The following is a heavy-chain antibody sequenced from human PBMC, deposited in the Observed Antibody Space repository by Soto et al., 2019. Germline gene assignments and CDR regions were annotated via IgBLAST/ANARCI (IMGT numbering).Heavy chain of an antibody. CDR1: GYTFSGYY. CDR3: ARGNSGDDDEFDY. D-gene: IGHD5-12*01. J-gene: IGHJ4*02. Sequence: QVQLVQSGAEVKKPGASVTVSCKTSGYTFSGYYIHWVRQAPGQGLEWMGWINPKNGGADYAQKFQGRVTMTRDTSISTVYMELSRLRSGDTAVFYCARGNSGDDDEFDYWGQGTLVTVSS. CDR2: INPKNGGA. V-gene: IGHV1-2*02.